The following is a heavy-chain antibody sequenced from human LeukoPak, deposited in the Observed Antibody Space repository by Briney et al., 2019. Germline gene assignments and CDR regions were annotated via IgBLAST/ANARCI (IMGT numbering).Heavy chain of an antibody. J-gene: IGHJ4*02. D-gene: IGHD5-12*01. V-gene: IGHV3-7*01. CDR2: IKEDGSEK. Sequence: PGGSLRLSCAASGFTFSSYWMNWVRQAPGKGLEWVANIKEDGSEKYYVDSVKGRFTISRDNAKNSLYVQMNSLRAEDTAVYYCARVRRGYSGYSDYWGQGTLVTVSS. CDR3: ARVRRGYSGYSDY. CDR1: GFTFSSYW.